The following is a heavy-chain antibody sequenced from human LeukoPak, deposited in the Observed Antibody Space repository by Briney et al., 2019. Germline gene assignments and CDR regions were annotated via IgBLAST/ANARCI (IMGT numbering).Heavy chain of an antibody. Sequence: PSETLSLTCTVSGGSVSSGGYYWSWLPQPPGKGLEWIGYIYYSGSTNYNPSLKSRVTISVDTSKNQFSLKLSSVTAADTAVYYCARGPYSSGWYFDYWGQGTLVTVSS. CDR2: IYYSGST. CDR3: ARGPYSSGWYFDY. J-gene: IGHJ4*02. D-gene: IGHD6-19*01. V-gene: IGHV4-61*08. CDR1: GGSVSSGGYY.